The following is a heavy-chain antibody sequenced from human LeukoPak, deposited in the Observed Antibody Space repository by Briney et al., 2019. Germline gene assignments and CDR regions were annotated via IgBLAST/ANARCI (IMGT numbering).Heavy chain of an antibody. CDR2: IYTSGST. CDR3: ARAPMVISVRSHYYYMDV. D-gene: IGHD3-22*01. V-gene: IGHV4-4*07. CDR1: GGSISSYY. J-gene: IGHJ6*03. Sequence: SETLSLTCTVSGGSISSYYWSWIRQPAGKGLEWIGRIYTSGSTNYNPSLKSRVTMSVDTSKNQFSLKLSSVTAADTAVYCCARAPMVISVRSHYYYMDVWGKGTTVTVSS.